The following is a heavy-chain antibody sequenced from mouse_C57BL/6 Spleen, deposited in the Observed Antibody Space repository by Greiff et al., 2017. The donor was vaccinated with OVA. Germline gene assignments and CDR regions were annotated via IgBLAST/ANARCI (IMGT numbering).Heavy chain of an antibody. V-gene: IGHV5-4*01. Sequence: EVKVVESGGGLVKPGGSLKLSCAASGFTFSSYAMSWVRQTPEKRLEWVATISDGGSYTYYTDNVKGRFTISRDNAKNNLYLQMSHLKSEDTAMYYCAREGDGYAMGYWGQGTSVTVSS. CDR3: AREGDGYAMGY. CDR1: GFTFSSYA. D-gene: IGHD3-3*01. J-gene: IGHJ4*01. CDR2: ISDGGSYT.